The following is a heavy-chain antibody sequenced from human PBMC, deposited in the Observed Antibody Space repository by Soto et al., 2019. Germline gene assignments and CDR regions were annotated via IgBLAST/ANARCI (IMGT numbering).Heavy chain of an antibody. D-gene: IGHD4-4*01. V-gene: IGHV3-48*02. CDR2: ISSGSTTM. Sequence: GGSLRLSCAASGFTFSSYSMNWVRQAPGKGLEWISYISSGSTTMYYADSVKGRFAISRDNANNSVFLQLTSLRDDDTAVYYCARCRGPQTVTTGFHPWGQGTLVTAPQ. CDR3: ARCRGPQTVTTGFHP. CDR1: GFTFSSYS. J-gene: IGHJ5*01.